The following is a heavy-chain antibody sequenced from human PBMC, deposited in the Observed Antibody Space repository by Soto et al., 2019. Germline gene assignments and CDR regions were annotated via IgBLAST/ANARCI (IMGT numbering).Heavy chain of an antibody. CDR3: ARTHRGYSYGHSDY. J-gene: IGHJ4*02. CDR1: GGSISSYY. D-gene: IGHD5-18*01. V-gene: IGHV4-59*01. CDR2: IYYSGST. Sequence: SETLSLTCTVSGGSISSYYWSWIRQPPGKGLEWIGYIYYSGSTNYNPSLKSRVTISVDTSKNQFSLKLSPVTAADTAVYYCARTHRGYSYGHSDYWGQGTLVTVSS.